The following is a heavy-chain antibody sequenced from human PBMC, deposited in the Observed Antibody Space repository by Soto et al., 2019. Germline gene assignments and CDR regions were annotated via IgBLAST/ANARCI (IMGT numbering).Heavy chain of an antibody. D-gene: IGHD3-10*01. V-gene: IGHV4-30-4*01. Sequence: QVQLQESGPGLVKPSQTLSLTCTVSGGSISSGDYYWSWIRQPPGKGLEWIGYIYYSGSTYYNPSLKSRVTISVDTXXNXFXLKLSSVTAADTAVYYCARESETLMRSGSYEDWFDPWGQGTLVTVSS. CDR3: ARESETLMRSGSYEDWFDP. CDR2: IYYSGST. J-gene: IGHJ5*02. CDR1: GGSISSGDYY.